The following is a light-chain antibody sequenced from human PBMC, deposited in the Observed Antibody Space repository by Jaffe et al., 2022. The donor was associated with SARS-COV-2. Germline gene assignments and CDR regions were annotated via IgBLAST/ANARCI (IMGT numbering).Light chain of an antibody. V-gene: IGKV1-5*03. CDR2: KAS. J-gene: IGKJ1*01. CDR1: QSISNW. Sequence: DIQMTQSPSTLSASVGDRVTITCRASQSISNWLAWYQQKPGKAPKVLIYKASTLESGVPSRFSGSGSGTEFTLTISSLQPDDFATYYCQRYETSSRTFGQGTKVEIK. CDR3: QRYETSSRT.